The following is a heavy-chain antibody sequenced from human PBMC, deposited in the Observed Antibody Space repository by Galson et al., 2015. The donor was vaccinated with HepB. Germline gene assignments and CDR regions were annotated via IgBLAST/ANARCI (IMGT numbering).Heavy chain of an antibody. J-gene: IGHJ4*02. CDR3: TTVAGQLDDY. V-gene: IGHV3-15*01. CDR2: IKSKTDGGTT. D-gene: IGHD6-6*01. CDR1: GFTFSNAW. Sequence: SLRLSCAASGFTFSNAWMSWVRQAPGKGLEWVGRIKSKTDGGTTDYAAPVKGTFNISRDASKNTLYLQMNSLKTEDTAVYYYTTVAGQLDDYWGQGTLVTASS.